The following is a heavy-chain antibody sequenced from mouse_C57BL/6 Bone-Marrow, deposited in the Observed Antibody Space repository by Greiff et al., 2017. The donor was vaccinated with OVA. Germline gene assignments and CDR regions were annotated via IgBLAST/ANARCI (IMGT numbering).Heavy chain of an antibody. V-gene: IGHV5-9*01. J-gene: IGHJ1*03. Sequence: EVKLMESGGGLVKPGGSLKLSCAASGFTFSSYTMPWVRQTPEKRLEWVATISGGGGNTYYPDRVKGRFTISRDNAKNTLYLQMSSLRSEETALYYCARDYYVSRRKYFDVWGTGTTVTVSS. CDR1: GFTFSSYT. CDR3: ARDYYVSRRKYFDV. D-gene: IGHD1-1*01. CDR2: ISGGGGNT.